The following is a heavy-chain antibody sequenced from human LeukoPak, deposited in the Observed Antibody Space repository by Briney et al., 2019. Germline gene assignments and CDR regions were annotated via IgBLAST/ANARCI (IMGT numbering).Heavy chain of an antibody. D-gene: IGHD3-10*01. CDR2: IIPIFGTA. CDR3: TREGREGNYFDY. V-gene: IGHV1-69*05. CDR1: GGTFSSYA. Sequence: GSAVTVSCQASGGTFSSYALSWLRPAPGQGLEWMGGIIPIFGTANYAQKFQGRVTITTDESTSKAYMELSSLRSEATAVYYCTREGREGNYFDYWGQGTLVTVSS. J-gene: IGHJ4*02.